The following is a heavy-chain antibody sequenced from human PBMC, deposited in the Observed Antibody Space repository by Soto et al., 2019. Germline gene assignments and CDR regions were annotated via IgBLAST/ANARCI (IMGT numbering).Heavy chain of an antibody. D-gene: IGHD3-10*01. CDR2: IWYDGSNK. J-gene: IGHJ5*02. V-gene: IGHV3-33*01. CDR1: GFTFSSYG. Sequence: QVQLVESGGGVVQPGRSLRLSCAASGFTFSSYGMHWVRQAPGKGLEWVAVIWYDGSNKYYADSVKGRFTISRDNSKNTLYLQMNSLRAEDTAVYYCARDPYYYGSGSPAGDPWGQGTLVTVSS. CDR3: ARDPYYYGSGSPAGDP.